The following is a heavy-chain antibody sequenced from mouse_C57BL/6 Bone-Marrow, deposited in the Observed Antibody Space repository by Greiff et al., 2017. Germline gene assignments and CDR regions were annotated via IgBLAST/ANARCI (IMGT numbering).Heavy chain of an antibody. D-gene: IGHD1-1*01. Sequence: EVKLVESGEGLVKPGGSLKLSCAASGFTFSSYAMSWVRQTPEKRLEWVAYISSGGDYIYYADTVKGRFTISRDNARNTLYLQMSRLKSEDTAMYYCTRGGYGSSVERVAYWGQGTLVTVSA. V-gene: IGHV5-9-1*02. CDR1: GFTFSSYA. CDR2: ISSGGDYI. J-gene: IGHJ3*01. CDR3: TRGGYGSSVERVAY.